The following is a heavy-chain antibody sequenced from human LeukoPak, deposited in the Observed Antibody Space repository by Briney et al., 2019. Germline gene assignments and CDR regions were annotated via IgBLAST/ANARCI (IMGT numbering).Heavy chain of an antibody. D-gene: IGHD3-10*01. V-gene: IGHV3-23*01. J-gene: IGHJ6*02. Sequence: PGGSLRLSCAASGFTFSSYAMSWVRQAPGKGLEWVSAISGSGGSTYYADSVKGRFTISRDNSKNTLYLQMNSLRAEDTAVYYCAKTYYYGSGSYSYYYYYGMDVWGQGTLVTVSS. CDR2: ISGSGGST. CDR1: GFTFSSYA. CDR3: AKTYYYGSGSYSYYYYYGMDV.